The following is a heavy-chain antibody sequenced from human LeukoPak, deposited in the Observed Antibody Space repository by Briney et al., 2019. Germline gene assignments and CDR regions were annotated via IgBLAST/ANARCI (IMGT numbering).Heavy chain of an antibody. J-gene: IGHJ5*02. V-gene: IGHV7-4-1*02. CDR3: ARDGFSTGIVVVTAGLGL. Sequence: ASVKVSCKASGYTFTSYAMNWVRQAPGQGLEWMGWINTNTGNPTYAQGFTGRFVFSLDTSVSTAYLQISSPKAEDTAVYYCARDGFSTGIVVVTAGLGLWGQGTLVTVSS. D-gene: IGHD2-21*02. CDR2: INTNTGNP. CDR1: GYTFTSYA.